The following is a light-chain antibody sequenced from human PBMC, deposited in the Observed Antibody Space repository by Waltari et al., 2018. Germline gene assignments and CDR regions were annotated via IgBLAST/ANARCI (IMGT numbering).Light chain of an antibody. V-gene: IGKV3-15*01. CDR2: GAS. J-gene: IGKJ2*01. Sequence: DIVMTQSPATLSVSPGERAILSCRASQTVISTLAWYQQKPGQAPRLLIYGASTSATGIPARFSGSGSGTDFTLTISSLQSEDFAVYYCQQCNNWPYTFGQGTRLEIK. CDR3: QQCNNWPYT. CDR1: QTVIST.